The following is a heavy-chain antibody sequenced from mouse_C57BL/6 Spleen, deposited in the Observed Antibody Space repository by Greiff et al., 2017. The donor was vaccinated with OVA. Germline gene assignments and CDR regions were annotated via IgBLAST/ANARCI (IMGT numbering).Heavy chain of an antibody. Sequence: EVHLVESGEGLVKPGGPLKLSCAASGFTFSSYAMSWVRQTPEKRLEWVAYISSGGDYIYYADTVKGRFTISRDNARNTLYLQMSSLKSEDTAMYYCTRAGSSPGYFDYWGQGTTLTVSS. D-gene: IGHD1-1*01. CDR3: TRAGSSPGYFDY. CDR2: ISSGGDYI. CDR1: GFTFSSYA. J-gene: IGHJ2*01. V-gene: IGHV5-9-1*02.